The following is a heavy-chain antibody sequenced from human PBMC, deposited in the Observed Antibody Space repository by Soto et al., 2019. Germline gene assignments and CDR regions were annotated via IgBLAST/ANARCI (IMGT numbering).Heavy chain of an antibody. V-gene: IGHV1-8*01. CDR1: GYTFTSYD. D-gene: IGHD6-13*01. CDR3: ARRGYSSSWYYYYYYGMDV. CDR2: MNPNSGNT. J-gene: IGHJ6*02. Sequence: QVQLVQSGAEVKKPGASVKVSCKASGYTFTSYDINWVRQATGQGLEWMGWMNPNSGNTGYAQKFQGRVTMTSNTSISTAYMELSSLRSEDTAVYYCARRGYSSSWYYYYYYGMDVWGQGTTVTVPS.